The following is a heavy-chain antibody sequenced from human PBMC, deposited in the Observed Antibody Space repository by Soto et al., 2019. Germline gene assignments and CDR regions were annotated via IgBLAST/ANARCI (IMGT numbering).Heavy chain of an antibody. CDR3: AHLVVAGLTYYVDY. CDR1: GFSLSTSAVG. Sequence: QITLKESGPTLVKPTQTLTLTCTFSGFSLSTSAVGVGWIRQPPGKALEWLAFIYWDDDKRYSPSLKSSLTLSTXTXKNHVVLAMTNMDPVDTATYYCAHLVVAGLTYYVDYWGQGTLVTVSS. V-gene: IGHV2-5*02. CDR2: IYWDDDK. J-gene: IGHJ4*02. D-gene: IGHD2-15*01.